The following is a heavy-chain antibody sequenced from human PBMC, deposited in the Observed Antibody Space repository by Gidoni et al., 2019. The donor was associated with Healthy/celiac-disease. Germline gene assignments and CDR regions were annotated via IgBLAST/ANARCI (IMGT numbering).Heavy chain of an antibody. D-gene: IGHD2-15*01. CDR3: ARGQGYCSGGSCKGDDY. J-gene: IGHJ4*02. V-gene: IGHV1-69*04. Sequence: QVQLVQSGAEVKKPGSSVKVSCKAAGGPFSRSAISWVRQAPGQGLECLGRIIPLLGIATYAPKFQGRVTITADKSTSTAYMELSSLRSEDTAVYYCARGQGYCSGGSCKGDDYWGQGTLVTVSS. CDR2: IIPLLGIA. CDR1: GGPFSRSA.